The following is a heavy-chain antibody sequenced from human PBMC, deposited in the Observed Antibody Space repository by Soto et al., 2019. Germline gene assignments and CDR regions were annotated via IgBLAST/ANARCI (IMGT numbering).Heavy chain of an antibody. Sequence: PSETLSLTCTVSGASISSGRSYWSWIRQHPGKGLEWIGYMFYSGSTYYHPSLKSRVNISADTSKNQFSLRLTSGTPADTAVYYCARGKNDYVWGSYRSYYYGMDVWGQGTTVTVSS. CDR2: MFYSGST. CDR1: GASISSGRSY. V-gene: IGHV4-31*03. D-gene: IGHD3-16*02. J-gene: IGHJ6*02. CDR3: ARGKNDYVWGSYRSYYYGMDV.